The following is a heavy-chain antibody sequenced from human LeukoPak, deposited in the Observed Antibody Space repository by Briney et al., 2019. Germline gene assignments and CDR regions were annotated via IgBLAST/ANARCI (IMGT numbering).Heavy chain of an antibody. V-gene: IGHV3-30*01. CDR2: ISYDGSSE. CDR1: GFTFSSYA. D-gene: IGHD6-13*01. Sequence: GGSLGLSCAASGFTFSSYAMHWVRQAAGEGLEWVALISYDGSSEYYADSVKGRFTISRDNSKNTLYLQMNSLRVEDTAMYYCARGSSSWYSLIKYWGQGTLVTVSS. J-gene: IGHJ4*02. CDR3: ARGSSSWYSLIKY.